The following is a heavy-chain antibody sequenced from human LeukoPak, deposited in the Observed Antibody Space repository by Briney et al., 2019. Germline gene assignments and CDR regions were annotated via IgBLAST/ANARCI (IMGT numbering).Heavy chain of an antibody. D-gene: IGHD2-8*01. V-gene: IGHV3-49*03. CDR3: AREVVWKKRVREGVFDV. J-gene: IGHJ3*01. CDR2: IASRAYGGTT. CDR1: GFHFGDYA. Sequence: GGSLRLSCTASGFHFGDYAMSWLRQAPGKGLEWIGFIASRAYGGTTEYAASVKGRFTISRDDSKGVVYLQMRSLKTEDTAVYYCAREVVWKKRVREGVFDVGGQGTVVTVSS.